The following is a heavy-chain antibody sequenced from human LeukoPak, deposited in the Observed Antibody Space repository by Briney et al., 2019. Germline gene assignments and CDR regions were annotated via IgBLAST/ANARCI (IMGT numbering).Heavy chain of an antibody. CDR2: INHRGGS. V-gene: IGHV4-34*01. D-gene: IGHD3-3*01. CDR3: ARGLGGSSA. Sequence: PETLSLTCAVSGGSFSGYYCSWIRQPPGKGLEWIGEINHRGGSNYNPSLKSRVTMSLDTSKNQCSLILTSVTAADTAVYYCARGLGGSSAWGQGTLVTVSS. J-gene: IGHJ4*02. CDR1: GGSFSGYY.